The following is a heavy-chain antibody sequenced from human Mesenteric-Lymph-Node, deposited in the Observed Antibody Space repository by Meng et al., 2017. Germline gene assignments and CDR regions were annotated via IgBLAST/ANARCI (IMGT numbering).Heavy chain of an antibody. CDR3: ARYGTLPAACDY. CDR1: GYSISSGYY. CDR2: IYHSGST. D-gene: IGHD2-2*01. V-gene: IGHV4-38-2*02. Sequence: SETLSLTCTVSGYSISSGYYWGWIRQPPGKGLEWIGSIYHSGSTYYNPSLKSRVTISVDTSKNQFSLKLSSVTAADTAVYYCARYGTLPAACDYWGQGTLVTVSS. J-gene: IGHJ4*02.